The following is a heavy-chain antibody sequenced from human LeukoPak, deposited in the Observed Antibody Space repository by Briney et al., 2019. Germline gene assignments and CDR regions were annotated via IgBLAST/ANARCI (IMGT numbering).Heavy chain of an antibody. Sequence: ASVKVSCKASGYNFNTYGISWVRQAPGQGLEWMGWISSSTGNTKYAQKLQGRVTMTTDTSTSTAYLELRNLRSDDTAVYYCARLPLGYCSSTSCLDWGQGNVVTVSS. J-gene: IGHJ4*02. CDR2: ISSSTGNT. CDR1: GYNFNTYG. V-gene: IGHV1-18*01. D-gene: IGHD2-2*01. CDR3: ARLPLGYCSSTSCLD.